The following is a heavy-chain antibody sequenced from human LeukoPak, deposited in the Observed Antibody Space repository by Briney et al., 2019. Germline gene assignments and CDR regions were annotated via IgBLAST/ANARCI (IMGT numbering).Heavy chain of an antibody. Sequence: PGGSLRLSCVASGFTFRSYGIHWVRQAPGKGPEWVAVISSDESNKSYADSVKGRFTISRDNSENTLYLQMNSLRPEDTAVYYCAKDLDIVAASGHYYGMDVWGQGTTVTVSS. CDR1: GFTFRSYG. D-gene: IGHD5-12*01. CDR2: ISSDESNK. CDR3: AKDLDIVAASGHYYGMDV. J-gene: IGHJ6*02. V-gene: IGHV3-30*18.